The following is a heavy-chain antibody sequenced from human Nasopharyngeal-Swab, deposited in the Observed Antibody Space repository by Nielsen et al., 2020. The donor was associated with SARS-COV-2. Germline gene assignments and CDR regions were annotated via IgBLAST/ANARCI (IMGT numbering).Heavy chain of an antibody. D-gene: IGHD3-22*01. Sequence: ASAQVSCNASGYTFFGYYMHWVRQAPGQGLEWMGWINPNSGGTNYAQKFQGRVTMTRDTSISTAYIELSRLRSDDTAVYYCARDISGITMIVGSWGQGTLVTVSS. CDR3: ARDISGITMIVGS. J-gene: IGHJ4*02. CDR1: GYTFFGYY. CDR2: INPNSGGT. V-gene: IGHV1-2*02.